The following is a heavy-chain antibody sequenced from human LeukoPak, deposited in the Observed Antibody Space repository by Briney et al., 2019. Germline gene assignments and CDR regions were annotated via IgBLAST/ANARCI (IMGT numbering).Heavy chain of an antibody. CDR1: GFTFSNYW. Sequence: SGGSLRLSCAASGFTFSNYWMSWVRQAPGKGLEWVTNIKQDGSAKYYVDSVKGRFTTSRDNTKNSLFLQMNSLRAEDTAVYYCARDNDGFDIWGQGTTVTVSS. V-gene: IGHV3-7*03. J-gene: IGHJ3*02. CDR2: IKQDGSAK. CDR3: ARDNDGFDI.